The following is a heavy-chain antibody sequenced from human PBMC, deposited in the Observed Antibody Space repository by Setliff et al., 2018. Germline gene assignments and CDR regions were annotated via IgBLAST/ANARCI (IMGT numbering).Heavy chain of an antibody. V-gene: IGHV3-7*03. Sequence: GGSLRLSCAASGFTFSSYAMSWVRQAPGKGLEWVASIKQDGSEKYYVDSVKGRFTISRDNAKNSLYLQMNSLRAEDTAVYYCAKDSSGWPHSLISCFQHWGQGTLVTVSS. J-gene: IGHJ1*01. CDR1: GFTFSSYA. CDR2: IKQDGSEK. D-gene: IGHD6-19*01. CDR3: AKDSSGWPHSLISCFQH.